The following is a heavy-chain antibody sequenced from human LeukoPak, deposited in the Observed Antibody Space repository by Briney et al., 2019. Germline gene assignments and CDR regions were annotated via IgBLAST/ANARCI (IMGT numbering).Heavy chain of an antibody. CDR1: GYTFTGYY. Sequence: GASVKVSCKASGYTFTGYYIHWVRQAPGQGLEWMGWISPNSGATNYAQSFQGRVTMTRDTSTNTAHVELSRLRSDDTAVYYCARGDCSVSGCHGGNWFDPWGQGTPVTVSS. CDR2: ISPNSGAT. J-gene: IGHJ5*02. V-gene: IGHV1-2*02. D-gene: IGHD2-15*01. CDR3: ARGDCSVSGCHGGNWFDP.